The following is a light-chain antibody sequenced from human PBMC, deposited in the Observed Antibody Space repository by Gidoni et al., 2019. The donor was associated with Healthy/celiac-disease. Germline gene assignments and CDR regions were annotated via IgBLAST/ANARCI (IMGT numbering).Light chain of an antibody. CDR2: RNN. J-gene: IGLJ3*02. Sequence: QSVLTQPPSAPGTPGQRVTISCSGSSSNIGSKYVYWYQQHPGTAPKLLIYRNNQRPSGVPDRFSGSKSGTPASLAISGLRSEDEADYYCAAWDDSLSGPVFGGGTKLTVL. CDR1: SSNIGSKY. V-gene: IGLV1-47*01. CDR3: AAWDDSLSGPV.